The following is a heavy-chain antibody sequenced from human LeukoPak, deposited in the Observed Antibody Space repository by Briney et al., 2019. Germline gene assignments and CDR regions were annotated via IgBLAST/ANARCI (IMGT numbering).Heavy chain of an antibody. CDR1: GGSFSGYY. D-gene: IGHD6-13*01. V-gene: IGHV4-34*01. CDR2: INHSGST. CDR3: AGGRGIAAAGYFDY. J-gene: IGHJ4*02. Sequence: SETLSLTCAVYGGSFSGYYWSWIRQPPGKGLEWIGEINHSGSTNYNPSLKSRVTISVDTSKNQFSLKLSSVTAADTAVYYCAGGRGIAAAGYFDYWGQGTLVTVSS.